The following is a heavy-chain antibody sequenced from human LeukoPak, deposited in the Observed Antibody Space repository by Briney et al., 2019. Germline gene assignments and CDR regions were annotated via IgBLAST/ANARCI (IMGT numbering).Heavy chain of an antibody. CDR3: ARHPRNSFDY. CDR2: IYYSGST. CDR1: GGSISSYY. D-gene: IGHD2/OR15-2a*01. V-gene: IGHV4-59*08. J-gene: IGHJ4*02. Sequence: TSETLSLTCTVPGGSISSYYWSWIRQPPGKGLEWIGYIYYSGSTNYNPSLKSRVTISIDTSKNQFSLKLSSVTAADTAVYYCARHPRNSFDYWGQGTLVTVSS.